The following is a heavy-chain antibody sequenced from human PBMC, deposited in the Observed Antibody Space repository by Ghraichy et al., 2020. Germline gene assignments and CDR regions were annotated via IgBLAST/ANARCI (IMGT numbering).Heavy chain of an antibody. CDR2: IYYSGST. J-gene: IGHJ2*01. CDR1: GGSISSSSYY. V-gene: IGHV4-39*01. CDR3: ARHWPNVYWYFDL. D-gene: IGHD2-8*01. Sequence: SETLSLTCTVSGGSISSSSYYWGWIRQPPGKGLEWIGSIYYSGSTYYNPSLKSRVTISVDTSKNQFSLKLSSVTAADTAVYYCARHWPNVYWYFDLWGRGTLVTVSS.